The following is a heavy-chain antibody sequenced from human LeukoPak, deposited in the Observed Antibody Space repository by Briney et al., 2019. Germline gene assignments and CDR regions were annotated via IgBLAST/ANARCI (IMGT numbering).Heavy chain of an antibody. CDR3: ARLTYSGPHYFDY. CDR1: GYSISSGYY. D-gene: IGHD4-11*01. Sequence: SETLSLTCAVSGYSISSGYYWGWIRQPPGNGLEWIGSIYHSGSTYYNPSLKSRVTISVDTSKNQFSLKRSSVTAADTAVYYCARLTYSGPHYFDYWGQGTLVTVSS. V-gene: IGHV4-38-2*01. CDR2: IYHSGST. J-gene: IGHJ4*02.